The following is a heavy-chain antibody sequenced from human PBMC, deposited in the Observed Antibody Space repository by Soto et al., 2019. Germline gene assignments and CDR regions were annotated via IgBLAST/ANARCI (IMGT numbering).Heavy chain of an antibody. CDR2: IYYSGST. J-gene: IGHJ4*02. V-gene: IGHV4-59*01. D-gene: IGHD4-17*01. Sequence: SETLSLSCTVSGGSISSYYWSWIRQPPGKGLEWIGYIYYSGSTNYNPSLKSRVTISVDTSKNQFSLKLSSVTAADTAVYYCARNDYGDYDVSHYFDYWGQGTLVTVS. CDR1: GGSISSYY. CDR3: ARNDYGDYDVSHYFDY.